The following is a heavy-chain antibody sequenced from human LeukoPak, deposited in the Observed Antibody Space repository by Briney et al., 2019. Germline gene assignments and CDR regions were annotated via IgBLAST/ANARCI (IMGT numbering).Heavy chain of an antibody. D-gene: IGHD2-2*01. CDR1: GGSFSGYY. CDR2: INHSGST. CDR3: ARGLIVVVPAANDAFDI. J-gene: IGHJ3*02. V-gene: IGHV4-34*01. Sequence: PSETLSLTCAVYGGSFSGYYWSWIRQPPGKGLEWIGEINHSGSTNYNPSLKSRVTISVDTSKNQFSLKLSSVTAADTAVYYCARGLIVVVPAANDAFDIWGQGTMVTVSS.